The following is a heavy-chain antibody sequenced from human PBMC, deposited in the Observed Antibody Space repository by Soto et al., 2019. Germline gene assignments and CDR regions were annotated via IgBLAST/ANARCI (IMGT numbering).Heavy chain of an antibody. CDR2: IWYDGSNK. D-gene: IGHD6-13*01. V-gene: IGHV3-33*01. CDR3: ARDAYSSSWYPDN. Sequence: GGSLRLSCAASGFTFSSYGMHWVRQAPGKGLEWVAVIWYDGSNKYYADSVKGRFTISRDNSKNTLYLQMNSLRAEDTAVYYCARDAYSSSWYPDNWGQGTLVTVSS. J-gene: IGHJ4*02. CDR1: GFTFSSYG.